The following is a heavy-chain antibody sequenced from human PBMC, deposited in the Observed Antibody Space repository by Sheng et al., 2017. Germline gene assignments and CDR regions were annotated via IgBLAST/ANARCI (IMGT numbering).Heavy chain of an antibody. J-gene: IGHJ4*02. Sequence: QVQLQESGPGLVKPSETLSLTCTVSGGSISSYYWSWIRQPPGKGLEWIGYIYYSGSTNYNPSLKSRVTISVDTSKNQFSLKLSSVTAADTAVYYCARDSRFDGYNYSFDYWGQGTLVTVSS. CDR1: GGSISSYY. D-gene: IGHD5-12*01. V-gene: IGHV4-59*01. CDR2: IYYSGST. CDR3: ARDSRFDGYNYSFDY.